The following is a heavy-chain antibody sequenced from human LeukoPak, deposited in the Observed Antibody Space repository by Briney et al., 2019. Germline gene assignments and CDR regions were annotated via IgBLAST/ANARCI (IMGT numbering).Heavy chain of an antibody. J-gene: IGHJ6*02. D-gene: IGHD2-2*01. Sequence: SETLSLTCAVYGGSFSGYYWSWIRQPPGKGLEWIGEINHSGSTNYNPSLKSRVTIPVDTSKNQFSLKLSSVTAADTAVYYCARGPGRSGYCSSTSCYGYYYYGMDVWGQGTTVTVSS. V-gene: IGHV4-34*01. CDR3: ARGPGRSGYCSSTSCYGYYYYGMDV. CDR2: INHSGST. CDR1: GGSFSGYY.